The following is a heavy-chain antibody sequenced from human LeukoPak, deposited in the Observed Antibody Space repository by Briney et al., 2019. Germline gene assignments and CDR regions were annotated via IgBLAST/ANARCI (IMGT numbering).Heavy chain of an antibody. CDR1: GGSISSYY. V-gene: IGHV4-59*01. J-gene: IGHJ4*02. CDR2: IYYSGST. CDR3: ARVREQLVLDY. D-gene: IGHD6-13*01. Sequence: SSETLSLTCTVSGGSISSYYWSWIRQPPGKGLEWIGYIYYSGSTNYNPSLKSRVTISVDTSKNQFSLKLSSVTAADTAVYYCARVREQLVLDYWGQGTLVTVSS.